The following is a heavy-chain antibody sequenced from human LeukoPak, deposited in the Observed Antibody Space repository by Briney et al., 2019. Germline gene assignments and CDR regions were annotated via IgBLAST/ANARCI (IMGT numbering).Heavy chain of an antibody. CDR2: IIPIFGIT. J-gene: IGHJ3*02. CDR1: GGTFSSYA. D-gene: IGHD6-19*01. V-gene: IGHV1-69*04. CDR3: ARRVAVARRDAFDI. Sequence: ASVKVSCKASGGTFSSYAINWVRQAPGQGLEWMGRIIPIFGITNYAHKFQGRVTITADKSTSTAYMELRSLRSDDTAVYYCARRVAVARRDAFDIWGQGTMVTVSS.